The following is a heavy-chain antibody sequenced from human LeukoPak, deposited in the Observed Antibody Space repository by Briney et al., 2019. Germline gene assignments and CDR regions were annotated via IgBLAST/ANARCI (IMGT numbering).Heavy chain of an antibody. CDR1: GGSISSSSW. D-gene: IGHD4-17*01. J-gene: IGHJ4*02. Sequence: PSGTLSLTCVVSGGSISSSSWWSWVRQPPGKGLEWIGEIFHSGTTNYNPSPKSRVIISVDKSKNQFSLKVNSVTVADTAVYYCARADYGDYVLFFDYWGQGTLVTVSS. CDR2: IFHSGTT. V-gene: IGHV4-4*02. CDR3: ARADYGDYVLFFDY.